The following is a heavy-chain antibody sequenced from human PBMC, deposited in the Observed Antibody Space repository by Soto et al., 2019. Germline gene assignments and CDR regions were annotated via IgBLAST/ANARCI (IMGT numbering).Heavy chain of an antibody. CDR2: ISSDGSDK. CDR1: GFSFSNCG. D-gene: IGHD2-15*01. Sequence: QVQLVESGGGVVQPGRSLRLSCAASGFSFSNCGMHWVRQAPGTGLEWVAAISSDGSDKYYSESVKGRFTISRDNSTNTLFLQMNSLRVEDTAVYYCVKGSEVARQELDYWGQGTLVTVSS. CDR3: VKGSEVARQELDY. V-gene: IGHV3-30*18. J-gene: IGHJ4*02.